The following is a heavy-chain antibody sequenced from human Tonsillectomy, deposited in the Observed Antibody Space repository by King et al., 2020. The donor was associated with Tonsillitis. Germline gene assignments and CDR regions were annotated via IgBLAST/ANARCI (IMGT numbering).Heavy chain of an antibody. CDR3: AKGVGVVRGSIDY. CDR1: GFTFSSYA. D-gene: IGHD3-3*01. J-gene: IGHJ4*02. Sequence: VQLVESGGGLVQPGGSLRLSCAASGFTFSSYAMSWVRQAPGKGLEWVSAISGSGRNKHFADSVKGRFTISRDNSKNTLYLQMNSVRAEDTAVYYCAKGVGVVRGSIDYWGQGTLVTASS. V-gene: IGHV3-23*04. CDR2: ISGSGRNK.